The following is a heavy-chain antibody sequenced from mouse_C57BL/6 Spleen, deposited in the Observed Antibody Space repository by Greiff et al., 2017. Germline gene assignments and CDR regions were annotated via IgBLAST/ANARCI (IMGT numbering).Heavy chain of an antibody. Sequence: QVQLQQSGAELVRPGASVTLSCKASGYTFTDYEMHWVKQTPVHGLEWIGAIDPETGGTAYNQKFKGKAILTADKSSSTAYMELRSLTSEDSAVYYCTRTGIYYGSSADYWGQGTTLTVSS. J-gene: IGHJ2*01. V-gene: IGHV1-15*01. D-gene: IGHD1-1*01. CDR1: GYTFTDYE. CDR3: TRTGIYYGSSADY. CDR2: IDPETGGT.